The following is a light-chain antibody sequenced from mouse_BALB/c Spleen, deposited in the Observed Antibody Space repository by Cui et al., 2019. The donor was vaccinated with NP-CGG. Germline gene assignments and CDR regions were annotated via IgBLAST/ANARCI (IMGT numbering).Light chain of an antibody. CDR1: TGAVTTSNY. V-gene: IGLV1*01. CDR2: GTI. Sequence: QAVVTQESALTTSPGETVTLTCRSSTGAVTTSNYANWVQEKPDHVFTGLIGGTINRAPGVPARFSGSLIGDKAALTITGAQTEDEAIYFCALWYSNHWVFGGGTKLTFL. CDR3: ALWYSNHWV. J-gene: IGLJ1*01.